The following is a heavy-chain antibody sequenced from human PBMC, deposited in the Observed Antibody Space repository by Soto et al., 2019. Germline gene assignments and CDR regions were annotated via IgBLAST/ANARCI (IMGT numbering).Heavy chain of an antibody. CDR3: ARGPIRALPGEVAY. V-gene: IGHV4-59*08. D-gene: IGHD6-19*01. J-gene: IGHJ4*02. CDR2: IYYSGST. CDR1: GGSISSYY. Sequence: PSETLSLTCTVSGGSISSYYWSWIRQPPGKGLEWIGYIYYSGSTNYNPSLKSRVTISVDTSKNQFSLKLSSVTAADTAVYYCARGPIRALPGEVAYSGQGSPVTGSS.